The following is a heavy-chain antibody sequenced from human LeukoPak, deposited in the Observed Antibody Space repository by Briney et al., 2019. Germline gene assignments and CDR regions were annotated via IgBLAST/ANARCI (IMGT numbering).Heavy chain of an antibody. J-gene: IGHJ4*02. V-gene: IGHV4-34*01. D-gene: IGHD3-3*01. CDR2: INHSGTT. CDR3: ARVPLRFLEPFDN. CDR1: GGSFKDNY. Sequence: SETLSHTCAVYGGSFKDNYWSWIRQPPGKGLEWIGEINHSGTTNYNPSLKSRVTMSLDTSKNQLSLKLNSVTAADTAVYYCARVPLRFLEPFDNWGQGTLVTVSS.